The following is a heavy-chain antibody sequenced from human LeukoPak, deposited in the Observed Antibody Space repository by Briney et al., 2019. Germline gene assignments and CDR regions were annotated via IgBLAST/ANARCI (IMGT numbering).Heavy chain of an antibody. CDR1: GYTFTSYW. CDR2: IHPGDSDT. D-gene: IGHD3-22*01. J-gene: IGHJ4*02. V-gene: IGHV5-51*01. Sequence: GESLKISCKGSGYTFTSYWIGWVRQMPGKGLEYMGIIHPGDSDTRYSPSFQGQVTISVDRSSTTAYLQWSRLRASDTAMYYCARQFRDSSGYYSYYFDYWGQGTLVTVSS. CDR3: ARQFRDSSGYYSYYFDY.